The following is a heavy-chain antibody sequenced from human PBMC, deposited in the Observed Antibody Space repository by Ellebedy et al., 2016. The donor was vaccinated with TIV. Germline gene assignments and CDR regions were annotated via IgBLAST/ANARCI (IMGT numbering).Heavy chain of an antibody. CDR1: GFTISDSY. D-gene: IGHD3-10*01. J-gene: IGHJ3*02. Sequence: GESLKISCAVSGFTISDSYMSWVRQAPGKGLEWVSYISAGGTVVYYADSVKGRFTISRDNTKTLLYLQMNSLRAEDTAVYHCATARGDHGAVEIWGQGTMVTVSS. CDR2: ISAGGTVV. CDR3: ATARGDHGAVEI. V-gene: IGHV3-11*01.